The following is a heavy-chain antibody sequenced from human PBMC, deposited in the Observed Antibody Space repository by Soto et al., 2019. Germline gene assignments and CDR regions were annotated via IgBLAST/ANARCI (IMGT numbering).Heavy chain of an antibody. Sequence: GESLKISCKGSGYSFTSYWISWVRQMPGKGLEWMGRIDPSDSYTNYSPSFQGHVTISADKSISTAYLQWSSLKASDTAMYYCAKHVDTAMVLYYYGMDVWGQGTTVTVSS. J-gene: IGHJ6*02. V-gene: IGHV5-10-1*01. CDR3: AKHVDTAMVLYYYGMDV. CDR1: GYSFTSYW. D-gene: IGHD5-18*01. CDR2: IDPSDSYT.